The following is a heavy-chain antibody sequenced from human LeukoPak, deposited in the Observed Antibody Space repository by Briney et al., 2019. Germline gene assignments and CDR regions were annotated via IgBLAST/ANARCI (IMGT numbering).Heavy chain of an antibody. D-gene: IGHD4-11*01. Sequence: PSETLSLTCDVYGGSISGHYWSWIRQPPGKGLEWVGEIFHSGSTNYNPSLKSRVTISVDKSKNQLSLKLSSVTAADTAVYYCARFPMTTVTTHFDYWGQGTLVTVSS. J-gene: IGHJ4*02. CDR2: IFHSGST. CDR1: GGSISGHY. CDR3: ARFPMTTVTTHFDY. V-gene: IGHV4-34*12.